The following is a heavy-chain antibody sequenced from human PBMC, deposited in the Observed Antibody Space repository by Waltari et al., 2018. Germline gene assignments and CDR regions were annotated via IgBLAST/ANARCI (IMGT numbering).Heavy chain of an antibody. D-gene: IGHD1-26*01. CDR3: ARDLSRVGATRDY. Sequence: QVQLQQWGAGLLKPSETLSLTCAVYGGSFSGYYWSWIRQPPGKGLEWIGESNHSGSTNYNPSLKSRVTISVDTSKNQFSLKLSSVTAADTAVYYCARDLSRVGATRDYWGQGTLVTVSS. CDR1: GGSFSGYY. V-gene: IGHV4-34*01. J-gene: IGHJ4*02. CDR2: SNHSGST.